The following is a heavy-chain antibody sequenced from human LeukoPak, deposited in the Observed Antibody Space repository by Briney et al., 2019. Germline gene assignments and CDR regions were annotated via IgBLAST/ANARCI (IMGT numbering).Heavy chain of an antibody. CDR3: ARAPRNYCSSTSCEPDIYVGY. CDR2: INPNSGGT. Sequence: ASVKVSCKASGYTFTGYYMHWVRPAPAQGLEWMGRINPNSGGTNYAQKFQGRVTMTRDTSISTAYMELSRLRSDDTAVYYCARAPRNYCSSTSCEPDIYVGYWGQGTLVTVSS. V-gene: IGHV1-2*06. J-gene: IGHJ4*02. CDR1: GYTFTGYY. D-gene: IGHD2-2*01.